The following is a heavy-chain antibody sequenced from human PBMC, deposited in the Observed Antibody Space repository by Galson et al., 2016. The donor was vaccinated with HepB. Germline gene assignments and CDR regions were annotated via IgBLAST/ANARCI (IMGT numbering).Heavy chain of an antibody. CDR2: IWFDGSHK. V-gene: IGHV3-33*01. J-gene: IGHJ4*02. D-gene: IGHD4-17*01. CDR3: ARDGLYVDYFHFDH. Sequence: SLRLSCAASAFTFSNYGMHWVRQAPGKGLEWVAVIWFDGSHKYYGDSVKGRFTISRDNSRNTMYLQLNSLRAEDTAMYYCARDGLYVDYFHFDHWGQGTLVTVSS. CDR1: AFTFSNYG.